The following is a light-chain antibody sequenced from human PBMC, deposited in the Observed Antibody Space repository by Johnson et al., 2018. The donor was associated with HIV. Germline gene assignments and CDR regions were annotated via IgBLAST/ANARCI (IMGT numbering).Light chain of an antibody. CDR3: GTWDNSLTSGGV. Sequence: QSVLTQPPSVSAAPGQMVSISCSGSSSNIGKNYVSWYQQLPGTAPKLLIHENKKRPSGIPDRFSGSKSGTSATLDITGLQTGDEADYYCGTWDNSLTSGGVFGAGTKVTVL. J-gene: IGLJ1*01. CDR2: ENK. CDR1: SSNIGKNY. V-gene: IGLV1-51*02.